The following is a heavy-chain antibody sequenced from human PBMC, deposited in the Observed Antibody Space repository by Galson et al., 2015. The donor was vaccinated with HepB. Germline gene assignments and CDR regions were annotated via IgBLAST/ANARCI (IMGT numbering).Heavy chain of an antibody. D-gene: IGHD2-15*01. CDR3: ASAWAGYCSGGSCYIDY. Sequence: SVKVSCKASGGTFSSYTISWVRQAPGQGLEWMGRIIPILGIANYAQKFQGRVTITADKSTSTAYMELSSLRSEDTAVYYCASAWAGYCSGGSCYIDYWGQGTLVTVSS. J-gene: IGHJ4*02. V-gene: IGHV1-69*02. CDR1: GGTFSSYT. CDR2: IIPILGIA.